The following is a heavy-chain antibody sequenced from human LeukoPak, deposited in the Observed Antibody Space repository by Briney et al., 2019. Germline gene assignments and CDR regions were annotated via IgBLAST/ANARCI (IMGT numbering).Heavy chain of an antibody. CDR2: IYYSGST. CDR3: ARPHMTTVSTWADDY. V-gene: IGHV4-39*01. CDR1: GGSISSSSYY. J-gene: IGHJ4*02. D-gene: IGHD4-17*01. Sequence: SETLSLTCTVSGGSISSSSYYWGWIRQPPGKGLEWIGSIYYSGSTYYNPSLKSRVTISVDTSKNQFSLKLSSVTAADTAVYYCARPHMTTVSTWADDYWGQGTLVTVSS.